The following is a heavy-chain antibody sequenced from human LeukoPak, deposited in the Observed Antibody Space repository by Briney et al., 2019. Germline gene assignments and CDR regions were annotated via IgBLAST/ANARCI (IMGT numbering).Heavy chain of an antibody. CDR2: ISWNSGSI. D-gene: IGHD2-21*02. J-gene: IGHJ4*02. Sequence: PGGSLRLSCAASGFTFDDYAVHWVRQAPGKGLEWVSGISWNSGSIGYADSVKGRFTISRDNAKNSLYLQMNSLRAEDTALYYCARNKWGDFTGSDYWGQGTLVTVSS. CDR1: GFTFDDYA. V-gene: IGHV3-9*01. CDR3: ARNKWGDFTGSDY.